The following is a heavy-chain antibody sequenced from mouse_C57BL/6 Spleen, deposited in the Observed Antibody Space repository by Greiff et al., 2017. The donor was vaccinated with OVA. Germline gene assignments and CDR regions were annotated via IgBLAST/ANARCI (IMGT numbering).Heavy chain of an antibody. Sequence: EVMLVESGGGLVQPGGSLKLSCAASGFTFSDYGMAWVRQAPRKGPEWVAFISNLAYSIYYADTVTGRFTISRENAKNTLYLEMSSLRSEDTAMYYCARHYINYAMDYWGQGTSVTVSS. D-gene: IGHD1-3*01. J-gene: IGHJ4*01. V-gene: IGHV5-15*01. CDR3: ARHYINYAMDY. CDR1: GFTFSDYG. CDR2: ISNLAYSI.